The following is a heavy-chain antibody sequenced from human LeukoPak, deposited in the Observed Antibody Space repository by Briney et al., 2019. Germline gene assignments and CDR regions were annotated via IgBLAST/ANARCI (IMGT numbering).Heavy chain of an antibody. CDR2: ISYDASSK. D-gene: IGHD5-24*01. CDR1: GFTFSSFA. Sequence: GGSLRLSCTASGFTFSSFAMHWVRQAPGKGLEWVTLISYDASSKFYADSVKGRFTISRDNSKNTLFLQMNSPRAEDTAVYYCARDSARRDGYNFDYWGQGTLVTVSS. J-gene: IGHJ4*02. CDR3: ARDSARRDGYNFDY. V-gene: IGHV3-30*04.